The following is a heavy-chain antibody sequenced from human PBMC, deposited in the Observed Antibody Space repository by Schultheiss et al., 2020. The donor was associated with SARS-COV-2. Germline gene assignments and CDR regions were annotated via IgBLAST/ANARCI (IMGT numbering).Heavy chain of an antibody. V-gene: IGHV4-61*05. J-gene: IGHJ4*02. CDR2: IHDSGST. Sequence: SETLSLTCTVSGGSISSSSHYWGWIRQPPGKGLEWIGFIHDSGSTNYNPSLKSRVTISVDTSKNQFSLKLSSVTAADTAMYYCARGPWGIQLWDYPVYWGQGTQVTVSS. CDR1: GGSISSSSHY. CDR3: ARGPWGIQLWDYPVY. D-gene: IGHD5-18*01.